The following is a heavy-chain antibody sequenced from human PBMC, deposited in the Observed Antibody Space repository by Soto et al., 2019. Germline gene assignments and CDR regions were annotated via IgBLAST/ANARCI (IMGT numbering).Heavy chain of an antibody. J-gene: IGHJ6*02. V-gene: IGHV4-39*01. CDR3: APLSVSLSGPYGIHV. CDR1: GYSVTSSDYY. Sequence: SETLSLTCSVSGYSVTSSDYYWAWIRQPPGKGLEWIGSMFYSGLTYYNPSLKSRITLSVDTSKNQFSVRLNSVTAADTAVYYCAPLSVSLSGPYGIHVWGQGTTVTVSS. D-gene: IGHD2-15*01. CDR2: MFYSGLT.